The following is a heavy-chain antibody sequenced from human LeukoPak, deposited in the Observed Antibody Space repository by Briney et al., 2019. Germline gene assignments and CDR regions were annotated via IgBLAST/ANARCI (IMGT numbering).Heavy chain of an antibody. V-gene: IGHV4-59*01. CDR1: GDSINTYY. CDR2: IYYSGST. CDR3: AVARAATRFDY. D-gene: IGHD2-15*01. Sequence: SETLSLTCSVSGDSINTYYWSWIRQPPGKGLEWIGYIYYSGSTNYNPSLKSRVTIAVDTSKNQFSLKLSSVTAADTAVYYCAVARAATRFDYWGQGTLVTVPS. J-gene: IGHJ4*02.